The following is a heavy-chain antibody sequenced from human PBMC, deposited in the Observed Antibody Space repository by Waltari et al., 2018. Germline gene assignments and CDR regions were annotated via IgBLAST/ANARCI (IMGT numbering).Heavy chain of an antibody. CDR2: RSYDGSNK. D-gene: IGHD2-8*01. CDR3: ARSPSGGVPDY. CDR1: GFTFSSYA. J-gene: IGHJ4*02. Sequence: QVQLVESGGGVVQPGRSLRLSCAASGFTFSSYAMHWVRQAPGKGLEWVAVRSYDGSNKYYSDSVKGRFTISRDNSKNTLYLQMNSLRAEDTAVYYCARSPSGGVPDYWGQGTLVTVAS. V-gene: IGHV3-30-3*01.